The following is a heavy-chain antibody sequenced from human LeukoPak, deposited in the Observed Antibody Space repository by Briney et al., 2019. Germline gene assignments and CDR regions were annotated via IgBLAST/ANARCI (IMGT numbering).Heavy chain of an antibody. J-gene: IGHJ4*02. Sequence: GGSLRLSCTASGFTFSSYAMSWVRQAPGKGLEWVSSISGSGGNTYYADSVKGRFAISRDNSKDTVFLQMNSLGAEDTAVYYCARGSVDFWSGYQEYYFDYWGQGTLVTVSS. CDR3: ARGSVDFWSGYQEYYFDY. CDR2: ISGSGGNT. D-gene: IGHD3-3*01. CDR1: GFTFSSYA. V-gene: IGHV3-23*01.